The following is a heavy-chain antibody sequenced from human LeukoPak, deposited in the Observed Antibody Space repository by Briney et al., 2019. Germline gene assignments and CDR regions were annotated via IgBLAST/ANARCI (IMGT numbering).Heavy chain of an antibody. V-gene: IGHV1-69*05. CDR2: IIPIFGTA. D-gene: IGHD2-2*02. Sequence: SVTVSCKASGGTFSSYAISWVRQAPGQGLEWMGGIIPIFGTANYAQKFQGRVTITTDESTSTAYMELSSLRSEDTAVYYCARASVNDIVVVPAAIDYYYYMDVWGKGTTVTVSS. CDR3: ARASVNDIVVVPAAIDYYYYMDV. J-gene: IGHJ6*03. CDR1: GGTFSSYA.